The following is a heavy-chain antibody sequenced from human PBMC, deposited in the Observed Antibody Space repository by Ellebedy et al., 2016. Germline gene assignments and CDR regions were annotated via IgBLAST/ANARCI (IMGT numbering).Heavy chain of an antibody. D-gene: IGHD4/OR15-4a*01. V-gene: IGHV1-2*02. CDR2: INPNSGVT. Sequence: ASVKVSCXASGYTFSGYFLHWVRQAPGQGLEWMAWINPNSGVTNYAREFQGRVTLTRDTSISTAYMELSRLRSDDTAVYYCARDENYGALFWGQGTPVTVSS. CDR3: ARDENYGALF. CDR1: GYTFSGYF. J-gene: IGHJ4*02.